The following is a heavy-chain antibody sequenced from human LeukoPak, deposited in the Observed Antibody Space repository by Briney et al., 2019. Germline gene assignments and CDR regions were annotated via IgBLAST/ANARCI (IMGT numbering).Heavy chain of an antibody. CDR2: ISSSSFYT. D-gene: IGHD3-9*01. Sequence: GGSLRLSCAASGFTFSSYWMNWVRQAPGKGLEWISYISSSSFYTSYADSVKGRFTISRDNAKNSLYLQMNSLRAEDTAVYYCARDHRLRYFDWSDFDYWGQGTLVTASS. V-gene: IGHV3-21*05. CDR3: ARDHRLRYFDWSDFDY. CDR1: GFTFSSYW. J-gene: IGHJ4*02.